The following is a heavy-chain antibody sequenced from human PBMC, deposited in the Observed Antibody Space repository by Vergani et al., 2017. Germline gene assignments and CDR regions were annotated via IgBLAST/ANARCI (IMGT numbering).Heavy chain of an antibody. D-gene: IGHD3-16*01. V-gene: IGHV4-39*01. J-gene: IGHJ2*01. CDR1: GDSIISRSYY. CDR2: IYNSGNG. CDR3: ASGKYYSDSTSHFRGRYFDV. Sequence: QMQLQESGPGLVKASETLSLTCTVSGDSIISRSYYWGWIRQPPGKGMEWIGRIYNSGNGDSSSSLKSRVTISADTSKNQFSLRLTSVTAADTAVYYCASGKYYSDSTSHFRGRYFDVWGRGTLVTVPS.